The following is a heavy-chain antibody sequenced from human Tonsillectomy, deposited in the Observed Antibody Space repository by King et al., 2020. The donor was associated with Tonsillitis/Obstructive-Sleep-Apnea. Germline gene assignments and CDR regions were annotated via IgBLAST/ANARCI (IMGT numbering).Heavy chain of an antibody. CDR2: ISSSSSYI. V-gene: IGHV3-21*01. CDR1: GFTFSTYN. J-gene: IGHJ6*02. CDR3: ARAPEPMDV. Sequence: VQLVESGGGLVKPGGSLRLSCAASGFTFSTYNMNWVRQAPGKGLEWVSSISSSSSYIYYAESVKGRFTISRDNAKNSLYLQMNSLRAEDTAVYYCARAPEPMDVWGQGTTVTVSS.